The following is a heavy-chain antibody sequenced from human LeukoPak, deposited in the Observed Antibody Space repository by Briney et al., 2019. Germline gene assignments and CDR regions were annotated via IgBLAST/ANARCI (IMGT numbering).Heavy chain of an antibody. CDR2: ISNDGSYI. V-gene: IGHV3-30*04. J-gene: IGHJ4*02. CDR1: EFTFSIYT. D-gene: IGHD2-2*01. CDR3: ARERASCYFDY. Sequence: GRSLRLSCAASEFTFSIYTMHWFRQAPGKGLEWVAVISNDGSYINYADSVRGRLTISRDNSKNTLYLQMNSLRAEDTAVYYCARERASCYFDYWGQGTLVTVSS.